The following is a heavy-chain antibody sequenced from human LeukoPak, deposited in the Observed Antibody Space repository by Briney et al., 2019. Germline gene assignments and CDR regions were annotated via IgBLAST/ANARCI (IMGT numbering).Heavy chain of an antibody. Sequence: KPSETLSLTCTVSGGSISSGGYYWSWIRLHPGKGLEWIGYIYYSGSTYYNPSLKSRVTISVDTSKNQFSLKLSSVTAADTAVYYCASGGMATIKDPFVYWGQGTLVTVSS. CDR2: IYYSGST. CDR1: GGSISSGGYY. CDR3: ASGGMATIKDPFVY. D-gene: IGHD5-24*01. V-gene: IGHV4-31*03. J-gene: IGHJ4*02.